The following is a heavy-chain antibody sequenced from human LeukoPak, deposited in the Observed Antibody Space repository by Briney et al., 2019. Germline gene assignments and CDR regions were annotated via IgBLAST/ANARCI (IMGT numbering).Heavy chain of an antibody. J-gene: IGHJ4*02. CDR3: ARGWLRSGFDL. V-gene: IGHV6-1*01. CDR2: TYYSSKWYT. CDR1: GDSVSSA. D-gene: IGHD5-12*01. Sequence: SQTLSLACAISGDSVSSAWNWIRQSPSRGLEWLGRTYYSSKWYTDYAVSVKGRVSINPDTSKNQLSLQLSSVTPEDAAVYYCARGWLRSGFDLWGQGTLVTVSS.